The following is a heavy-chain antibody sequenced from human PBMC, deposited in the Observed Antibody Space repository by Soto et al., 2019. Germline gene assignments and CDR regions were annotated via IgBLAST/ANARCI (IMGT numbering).Heavy chain of an antibody. CDR1: GFSLTTSGVG. Sequence: QITLNESGPTVVRPTETLTLTCRFSGFSLTTSGVGVGWIRQSPGKAPEWLALIYWDDDKRYSASLKSRLTITKDTCKHQVVLTVSDLDPTDTATYYCAHRVLRTVFGLVTTTAIYFDFWGQGTPVAVSS. CDR2: IYWDDDK. J-gene: IGHJ4*02. CDR3: AHRVLRTVFGLVTTTAIYFDF. D-gene: IGHD3-3*01. V-gene: IGHV2-5*02.